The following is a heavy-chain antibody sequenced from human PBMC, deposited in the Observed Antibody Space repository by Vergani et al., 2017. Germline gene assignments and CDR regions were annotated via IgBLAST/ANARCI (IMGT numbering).Heavy chain of an antibody. V-gene: IGHV3-74*01. CDR1: GFTFSSYW. Sequence: EVQLVESGGGLVQPGGSLRLSCAASGFTFSSYWMHWVRQAPGKGLVWVSRSNSDGSSTRYADSVKGRFTISRDNAKNTLYLQMNSLRAEDTAVYYCSRDLLPNYDFWSGYSHAYYYYYGMDVWGQGTTVTVSS. J-gene: IGHJ6*02. CDR2: SNSDGSST. D-gene: IGHD3-3*01. CDR3: SRDLLPNYDFWSGYSHAYYYYYGMDV.